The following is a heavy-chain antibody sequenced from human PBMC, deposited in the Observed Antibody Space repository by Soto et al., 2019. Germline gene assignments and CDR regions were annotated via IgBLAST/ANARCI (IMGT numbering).Heavy chain of an antibody. CDR2: INSDGSST. CDR1: GFTFSSYW. Sequence: WGSLRLSCAASGFTFSSYWIHGVRQAPGKGLVWVSRINSDGSSTSYADSVKGRFTISRDNAKNTLYLQMNSLRAEDTAVYYCARDHVVSRNWFDPWGQGTLVTVPQ. CDR3: ARDHVVSRNWFDP. D-gene: IGHD2-21*01. V-gene: IGHV3-74*01. J-gene: IGHJ5*02.